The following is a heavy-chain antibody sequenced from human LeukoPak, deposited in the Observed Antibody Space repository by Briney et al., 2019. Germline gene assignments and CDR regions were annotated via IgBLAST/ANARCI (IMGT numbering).Heavy chain of an antibody. V-gene: IGHV4-30-4*01. D-gene: IGHD3-22*01. CDR2: IYYSGST. Sequence: PSQTLSLTCTVSGGSISSGDYYWSWIRQPPGKGLEWIGYIYYSGSTYYNPSLKSRVTISVDTSKNQFSLKLSSVTAADTAVYYCARGVDSSLAAVPIRRLNRTPLFDYWGQGTLVTVSS. J-gene: IGHJ4*02. CDR3: ARGVDSSLAAVPIRRLNRTPLFDY. CDR1: GGSISSGDYY.